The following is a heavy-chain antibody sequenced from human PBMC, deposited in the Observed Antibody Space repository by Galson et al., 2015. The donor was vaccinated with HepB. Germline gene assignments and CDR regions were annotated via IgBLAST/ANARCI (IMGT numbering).Heavy chain of an antibody. J-gene: IGHJ4*02. V-gene: IGHV3-7*01. CDR1: EFTFRNYW. CDR2: INEAGSAQ. Sequence: SLRLSCAASEFTFRNYWMTWVRQTPGRGLEWVANINEAGSAQYYVDSVKGRFTISRDNAKNLLYLHMSSLRGEDTAVYYCARSYGVNSGFDYWGQGTLVTVSS. D-gene: IGHD2-8*01. CDR3: ARSYGVNSGFDY.